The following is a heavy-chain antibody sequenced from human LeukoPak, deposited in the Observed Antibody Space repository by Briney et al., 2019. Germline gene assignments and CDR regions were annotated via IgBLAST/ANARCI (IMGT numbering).Heavy chain of an antibody. CDR1: GYTFTSYY. CDR2: INPSGGST. J-gene: IGHJ4*02. V-gene: IGHV1-46*01. CDR3: ARGGVQYWVAIDD. Sequence: ASVKVSCKASGYTFTSYYMHWVRQAPGQGLEWMGIINPSGGSTSYAQKFQGRVAMTRDTSISTAYMEVSSLRSDDTAIYYCARGGVQYWVAIDDWGQGTLVTVSS. D-gene: IGHD2-8*02.